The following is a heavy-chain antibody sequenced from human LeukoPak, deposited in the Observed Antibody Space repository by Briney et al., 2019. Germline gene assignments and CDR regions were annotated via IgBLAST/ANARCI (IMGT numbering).Heavy chain of an antibody. V-gene: IGHV4-59*01. Sequence: SETLSLTCTVSGGSISSYYWSWIRQPPGKGLEWIGYVYYSGSTNYSPSLKSRVTISIDTSKNQFSLKLSSVTAADTAVYYCAREGTTVTHFDYWGQGTLVTVSS. D-gene: IGHD4-11*01. CDR3: AREGTTVTHFDY. J-gene: IGHJ4*02. CDR1: GGSISSYY. CDR2: VYYSGST.